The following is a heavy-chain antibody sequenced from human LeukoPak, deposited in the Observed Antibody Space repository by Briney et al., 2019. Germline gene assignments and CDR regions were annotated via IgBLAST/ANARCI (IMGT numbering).Heavy chain of an antibody. CDR2: ISSSSSYI. CDR3: ARAVAAAGTGFDY. Sequence: GGSLRLSCAASGFTFSSYSMNWVRQAPGKGLEWVSSISSSSSYIYYADSVKGRFTISRDNAKNSLYLQMNSLRAEDTAVYYCARAVAAAGTGFDYWGQGTLVTASS. V-gene: IGHV3-21*01. D-gene: IGHD6-13*01. CDR1: GFTFSSYS. J-gene: IGHJ4*02.